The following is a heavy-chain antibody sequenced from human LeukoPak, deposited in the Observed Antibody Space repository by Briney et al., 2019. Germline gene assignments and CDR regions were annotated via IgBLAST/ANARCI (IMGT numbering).Heavy chain of an antibody. V-gene: IGHV1-18*01. CDR1: GYTFTSYG. CDR3: ARVGTYPGGDWFDP. CDR2: ISAYNGNT. Sequence: EASVKVSCKASGYTFTSYGISWVRQAPEQGLEWMGWISAYNGNTNYAQKLQGRVTMTTDTSTSTAYMELRSLRSDDTAVYYCARVGTYPGGDWFDPWGQGALVTVSS. D-gene: IGHD1-7*01. J-gene: IGHJ5*02.